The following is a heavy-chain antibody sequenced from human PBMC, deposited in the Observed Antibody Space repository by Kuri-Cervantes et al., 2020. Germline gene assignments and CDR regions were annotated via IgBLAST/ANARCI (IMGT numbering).Heavy chain of an antibody. J-gene: IGHJ6*02. V-gene: IGHV3-66*02. D-gene: IGHD2-2*02. Sequence: GGSLRLSCAASGFTVSSNYMSWVRQAPGKGLEWVSVIYSGGSTYYADSVKGRFTISRDNSKNTLYLQMNSLRAGDTAVYYCARTHTLRYYYGMDVWGQGTTVTVSS. CDR2: IYSGGST. CDR3: ARTHTLRYYYGMDV. CDR1: GFTVSSNY.